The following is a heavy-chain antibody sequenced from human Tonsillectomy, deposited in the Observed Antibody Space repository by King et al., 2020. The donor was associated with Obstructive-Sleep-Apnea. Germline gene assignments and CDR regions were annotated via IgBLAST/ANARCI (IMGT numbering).Heavy chain of an antibody. D-gene: IGHD3-9*01. CDR3: ASIRYFDWSMYGAGNAFDI. Sequence: VQLQESGPGLVKPSQTLSLTCTVSGGSISSGGYYWNWIRQLPGQGLEWIGYIYYSGSTYYNPSLKSPVTISVDTSKNQFSLNLSSVTAADTAVYYCASIRYFDWSMYGAGNAFDIWGQGTMVTVSS. J-gene: IGHJ3*02. CDR1: GGSISSGGYY. CDR2: IYYSGST. V-gene: IGHV4-31*01.